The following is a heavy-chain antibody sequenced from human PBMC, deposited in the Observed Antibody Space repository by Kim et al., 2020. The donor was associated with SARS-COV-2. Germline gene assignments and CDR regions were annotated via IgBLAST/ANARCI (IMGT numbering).Heavy chain of an antibody. V-gene: IGHV3-48*03. CDR2: ISISGTNV. CDR3: ARGYGHNCYSITCPGAFDF. Sequence: GGSLRLSCTASGFSFSSYEMKWVRQAPGKGLEWVSDISISGTNVRYADSVKGRFTISRDDARNLLYLQMNSLRAEDTALYYCARGYGHNCYSITCPGAFDFWGQGIAVNVSS. CDR1: GFSFSSYE. D-gene: IGHD1-20*01. J-gene: IGHJ4*02.